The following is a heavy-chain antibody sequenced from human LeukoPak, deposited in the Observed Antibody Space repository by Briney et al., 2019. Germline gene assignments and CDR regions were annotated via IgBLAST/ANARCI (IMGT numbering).Heavy chain of an antibody. V-gene: IGHV3-21*01. J-gene: IGHJ4*02. CDR3: VRESRPGGAMSLYHNLDY. CDR2: ISSSSSYI. CDR1: GFTFSSYS. D-gene: IGHD1-1*01. Sequence: GGSLRLSCAASGFTFSSYSMNWVRQAPGKGLEWVSSISSSSSYIYYADSVKGRFTISRDNAKNLLYLEMNSLRGDDTAIYYCVRESRPGGAMSLYHNLDYWGQGTLVAVSS.